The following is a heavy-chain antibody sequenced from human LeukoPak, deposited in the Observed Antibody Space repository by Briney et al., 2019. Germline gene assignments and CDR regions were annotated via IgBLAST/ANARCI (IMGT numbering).Heavy chain of an antibody. CDR3: ARHRYCSSTSCSYYYYYMDV. D-gene: IGHD2-2*01. J-gene: IGHJ6*03. Sequence: GESLKISCTGSGYSFTSYWCGWVREMPAKGLEWLGIICPGDSDTRYSPSYQGHVTISADKSISTGYLQWSSLKASDTAMYYCARHRYCSSTSCSYYYYYMDVWGKGTTVTVSS. CDR2: ICPGDSDT. CDR1: GYSFTSYW. V-gene: IGHV5-51*01.